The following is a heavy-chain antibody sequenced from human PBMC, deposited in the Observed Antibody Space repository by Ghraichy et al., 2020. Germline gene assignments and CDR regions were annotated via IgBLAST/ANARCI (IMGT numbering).Heavy chain of an antibody. V-gene: IGHV1-46*01. CDR2: INPYYNSP. CDR1: GYGFSRWV. Sequence: ASVKVSCKASGYGFSRWVIHWVRQAPGQGLEWMGVINPYYNSPQYAHNFQDRVTITRDASTTTVYLDLSRLRSDDTAVYYCAIVGAEYFQLWGQGTLVTVSS. CDR3: AIVGAEYFQL. D-gene: IGHD3-10*01. J-gene: IGHJ1*01.